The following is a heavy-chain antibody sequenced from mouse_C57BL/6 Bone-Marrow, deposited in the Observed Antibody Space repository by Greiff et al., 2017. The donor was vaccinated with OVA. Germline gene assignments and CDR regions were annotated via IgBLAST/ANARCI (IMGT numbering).Heavy chain of an antibody. CDR2: INPNNGGT. J-gene: IGHJ4*01. V-gene: IGHV1-26*01. D-gene: IGHD1-1*01. CDR3: ARGDGKGFPYYAMDY. CDR1: GYTFTDYY. Sequence: LMEPGASVKISCKASGYTFTDYYMNWVKQSHGKSLEWIGDINPNNGGTSYNQKFKGKATLTVDKSSSTAYMELRSLTSEDSAVYYCARGDGKGFPYYAMDYWGQGTSVTVSS.